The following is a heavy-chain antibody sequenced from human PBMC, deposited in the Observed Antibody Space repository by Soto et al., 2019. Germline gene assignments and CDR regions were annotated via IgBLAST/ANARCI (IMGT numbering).Heavy chain of an antibody. CDR2: ISSSSSYI. CDR3: ARDQGNIAAAGTGLDY. CDR1: GFTFSSYS. D-gene: IGHD6-13*01. V-gene: IGHV3-21*01. J-gene: IGHJ4*02. Sequence: GGSLRLSCAASGFTFSSYSMNWVRQAPGKGLEWVSSISSSSSYIYYADSVEGRFTISRDNAKNSLYLQMNSLRAEDTAVYYCARDQGNIAAAGTGLDYWGQGTLVNVSS.